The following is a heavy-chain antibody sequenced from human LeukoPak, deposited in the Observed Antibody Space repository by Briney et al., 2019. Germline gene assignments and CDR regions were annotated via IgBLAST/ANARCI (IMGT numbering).Heavy chain of an antibody. Sequence: PGESLKISCKGSGYSFSSYWIGWVRQIHGKGPELMGIIYPGDSDTRYSPSFQGQVTISAAKSISTAYLQWSSLKAADTAMYYCARRDGSSWSFDYWGQGTLVTVSS. J-gene: IGHJ4*02. CDR3: ARRDGSSWSFDY. V-gene: IGHV5-51*01. CDR1: GYSFSSYW. D-gene: IGHD6-13*01. CDR2: IYPGDSDT.